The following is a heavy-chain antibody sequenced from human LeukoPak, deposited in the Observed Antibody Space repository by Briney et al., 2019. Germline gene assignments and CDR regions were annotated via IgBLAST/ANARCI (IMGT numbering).Heavy chain of an antibody. D-gene: IGHD3-22*01. CDR1: GYTFTGYY. CDR3: ARGARYFYDTSHPFDP. J-gene: IGHJ5*02. CDR2: INPNSGGT. V-gene: IGHV1-2*02. Sequence: ASVKVSCKASGYTFTGYYMHWVRQAPGQGLEWMGWINPNSGGTNYAQKFQGRVTMTRDTSISTAYMELSRLRSDDTAVYHCARGARYFYDTSHPFDPWGQGTLVTVSS.